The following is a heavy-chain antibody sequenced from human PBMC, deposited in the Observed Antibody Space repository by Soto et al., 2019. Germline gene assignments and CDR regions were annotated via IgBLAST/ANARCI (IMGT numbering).Heavy chain of an antibody. V-gene: IGHV3-30-3*01. CDR3: AKDWGYSGYGGDYYGMDV. CDR2: ISYDGSNK. Sequence: PGVSLRLSCAASGFTFSIYAMHWVRQAPGKGLEWVAVISYDGSNKYYADSVKGRFTISRDNSKNTLYLQMNSLRAEDTAVYYCAKDWGYSGYGGDYYGMDVWGQGTTVTVSS. CDR1: GFTFSIYA. J-gene: IGHJ6*02. D-gene: IGHD5-12*01.